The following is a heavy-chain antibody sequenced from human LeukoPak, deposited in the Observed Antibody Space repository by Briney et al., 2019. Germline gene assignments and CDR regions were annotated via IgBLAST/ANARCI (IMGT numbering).Heavy chain of an antibody. J-gene: IGHJ4*02. CDR3: ARGDYGDYDY. Sequence: KPSETLSLTCAVSGGSLSGYYWSWIRQPPGKGLEWIGEINHSGSTNYNPSLKSRVTISVDTSKNQFSLKLSSVTAADTAVYYCARGDYGDYDYWGQGTLVTVSS. D-gene: IGHD4-17*01. CDR1: GGSLSGYY. V-gene: IGHV4-34*01. CDR2: INHSGST.